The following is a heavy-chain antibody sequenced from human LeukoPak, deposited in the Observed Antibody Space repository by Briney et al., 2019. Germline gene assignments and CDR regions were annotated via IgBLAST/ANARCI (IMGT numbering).Heavy chain of an antibody. D-gene: IGHD3-10*01. V-gene: IGHV4-59*08. CDR3: AGGRMIRGVILSYGAFDL. Sequence: SETLSLTCTVSGGSISSYYWSWIRQPPGKGLEWIGYIYYSGSTNYNPSLKSRVTISVDTSKNQFSLKLSSVTAADTAVYYCAGGRMIRGVILSYGAFDLWGQGTVVTVSS. J-gene: IGHJ3*01. CDR2: IYYSGST. CDR1: GGSISSYY.